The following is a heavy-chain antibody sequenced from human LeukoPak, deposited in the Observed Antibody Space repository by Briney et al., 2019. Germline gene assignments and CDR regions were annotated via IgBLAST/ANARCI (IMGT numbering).Heavy chain of an antibody. J-gene: IGHJ3*02. Sequence: GASVKVSCTASGYTFTNYGISWVRQAPGQGLEWMGWISAYNSYTNYAQKLQGRVTMTTDTPTSTAYMELRSLRSDDTAVYYCARMMTPRLYYDSSGYYYGAFDIWGQGTMVTVSS. CDR2: ISAYNSYT. V-gene: IGHV1-18*01. D-gene: IGHD3-22*01. CDR1: GYTFTNYG. CDR3: ARMMTPRLYYDSSGYYYGAFDI.